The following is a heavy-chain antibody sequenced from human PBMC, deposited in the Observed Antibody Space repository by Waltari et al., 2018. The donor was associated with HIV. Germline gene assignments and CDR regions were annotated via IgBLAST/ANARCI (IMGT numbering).Heavy chain of an antibody. J-gene: IGHJ2*01. CDR3: PSRDSRGRYNFWYSDL. CDR1: GGSISRYY. Sequence: QVQLKESGPGLVKPSETLSLTCTVSGGSISRYYWSWIRQPPGKGLEWIGYIYYSGSTNHNPSLTSRVTISGATSKNQFSLKLSSVTAAHTAVYYCPSRDSRGRYNFWYSDLWGRGTLVTVSS. V-gene: IGHV4-59*01. D-gene: IGHD6-19*01. CDR2: IYYSGST.